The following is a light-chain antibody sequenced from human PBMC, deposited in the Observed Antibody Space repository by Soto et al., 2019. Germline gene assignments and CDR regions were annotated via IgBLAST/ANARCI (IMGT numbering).Light chain of an antibody. CDR2: LGS. CDR1: QSLLHSNGYNY. Sequence: DIVMTQSPLSLPVTPGEPASISCRSSQSLLHSNGYNYLDWYLQKPGQSPQLLIYLGSNRASGVPDRFSGSGSGTDFTLKISRVEAADVGVYYCMQPLQAWTVGQGTKVEIK. CDR3: MQPLQAWT. J-gene: IGKJ1*01. V-gene: IGKV2-28*01.